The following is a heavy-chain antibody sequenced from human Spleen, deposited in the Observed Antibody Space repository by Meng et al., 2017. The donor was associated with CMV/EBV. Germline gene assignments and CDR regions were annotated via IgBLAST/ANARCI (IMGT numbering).Heavy chain of an antibody. J-gene: IGHJ4*02. CDR1: GGSISSYY. V-gene: IGHV4-59*01. Sequence: GSLRLSCTVSGGSISSYYWSWIQQPPGKGLEWIGYIYYSGSTNYNPSLKNRVTISVDTSKNQFSLKLSSVTAADTAVYYCARSEYGSSSLFDYWGQGTLVTVSS. D-gene: IGHD6-6*01. CDR3: ARSEYGSSSLFDY. CDR2: IYYSGST.